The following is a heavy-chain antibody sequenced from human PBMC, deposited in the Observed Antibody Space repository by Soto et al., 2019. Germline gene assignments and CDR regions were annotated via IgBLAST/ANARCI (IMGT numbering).Heavy chain of an antibody. CDR1: GFTFSHYG. D-gene: IGHD1-26*01. CDR3: ARYSGKYQGPIDY. J-gene: IGHJ4*02. V-gene: IGHV3-30*03. Sequence: QVQLVESGGGVVQPGRSLRLSCAASGFTFSHYGIHWFRQAPGKGLEWLAVISYDGSNKHYADSVKGRFTVSRDNSKNTLYLQMNSRRAEDTAVYFCARYSGKYQGPIDYWGQGTLVTVSS. CDR2: ISYDGSNK.